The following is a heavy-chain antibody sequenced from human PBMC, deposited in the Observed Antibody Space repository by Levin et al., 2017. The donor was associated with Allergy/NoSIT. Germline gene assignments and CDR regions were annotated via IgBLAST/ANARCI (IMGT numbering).Heavy chain of an antibody. CDR1: GFTFSSYA. CDR2: ISGSGGST. D-gene: IGHD6-19*01. Sequence: GESLKISCAASGFTFSSYAMSWVRQAPGKGLEWVSAISGSGGSTYYADSVKGRFTISRDNSKNTLYLQMNSLRAEDTAVYYCAKDPARIAVGSFDYWGQGTLVTVSS. CDR3: AKDPARIAVGSFDY. V-gene: IGHV3-23*01. J-gene: IGHJ4*02.